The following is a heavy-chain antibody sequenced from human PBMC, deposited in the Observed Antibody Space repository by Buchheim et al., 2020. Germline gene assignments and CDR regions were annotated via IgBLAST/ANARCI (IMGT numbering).Heavy chain of an antibody. Sequence: EVQLVESGGGLVQPGGSLRLSCAASGFAFSSYWMHWVRQAPGKGLVWVSRIKGDGRTTTYADFVKGRFTISRDNAKNTLYLQMNSLMDEETAVYYCARDPDECIGGICDAFLNSWGQGTL. CDR1: GFAFSSYW. CDR2: IKGDGRTT. D-gene: IGHD2-15*01. CDR3: ARDPDECIGGICDAFLNS. V-gene: IGHV3-74*01. J-gene: IGHJ4*02.